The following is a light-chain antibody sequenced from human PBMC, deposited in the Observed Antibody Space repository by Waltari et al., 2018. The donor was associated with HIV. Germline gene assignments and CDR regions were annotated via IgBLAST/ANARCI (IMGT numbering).Light chain of an antibody. CDR1: SSNIGSYY. CDR2: RNN. V-gene: IGLV1-47*01. J-gene: IGLJ2*01. Sequence: QSVLTQPPSASGTPGQRVTISCSGSSSNIGSYYVYWYQQLPGTAPKLLIYRNNQRPSGVPDRFSGSIDRSSNSASLTISGLRSEDEADYYCQSSYGTTHIFGGGTKLTVL. CDR3: QSSYGTTHI.